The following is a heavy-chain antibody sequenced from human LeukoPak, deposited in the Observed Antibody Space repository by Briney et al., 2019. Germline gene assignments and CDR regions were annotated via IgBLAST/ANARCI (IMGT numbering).Heavy chain of an antibody. V-gene: IGHV3-7*01. CDR1: AFTLSNYW. CDR2: IKYDGSEK. CDR3: ARADCEDAFDI. Sequence: GGSLRLSCAASAFTLSNYWMSWVRQAPGKVLEWVANIKYDGSEKYYVDSVKGRFTISRDNAKNSLYLQIKSLRAEDTAVYYCARADCEDAFDIWGQGTMVTVSS. D-gene: IGHD2-21*02. J-gene: IGHJ3*02.